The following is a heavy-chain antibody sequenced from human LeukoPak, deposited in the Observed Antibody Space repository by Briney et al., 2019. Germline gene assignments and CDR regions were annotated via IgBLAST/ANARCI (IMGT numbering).Heavy chain of an antibody. D-gene: IGHD3-10*01. J-gene: IGHJ4*02. V-gene: IGHV4-39*07. CDR3: ASLDYYGSGSH. Sequence: SETLSLTCTVSGGSISSSSYYWGWIRQPPGKGLEWIGRIYTSGSTNYNPSLKSRVTMSVDTSKNQFSLKLSSVTAADTAVYYCASLDYYGSGSHWGQGTLVTVSS. CDR2: IYTSGST. CDR1: GGSISSSSYY.